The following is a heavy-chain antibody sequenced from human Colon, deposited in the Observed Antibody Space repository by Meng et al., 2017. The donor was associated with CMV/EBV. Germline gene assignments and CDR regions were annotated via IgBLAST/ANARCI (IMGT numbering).Heavy chain of an antibody. Sequence: ASVKVSCKASGYTFSTFGISWVRQAPGQGPEWMGWINPNSGGTTYEPNFHGRVTLTRDTSISTVYMEVTRLTSDDTAMYYCARADSDSSGYYGPDFWGQGTMVTVSS. CDR1: GYTFSTFG. CDR2: INPNSGGT. D-gene: IGHD3-22*01. CDR3: ARADSDSSGYYGPDF. V-gene: IGHV1-2*02. J-gene: IGHJ3*01.